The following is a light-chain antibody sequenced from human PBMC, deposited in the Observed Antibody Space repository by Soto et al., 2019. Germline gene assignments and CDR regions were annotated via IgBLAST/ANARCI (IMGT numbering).Light chain of an antibody. CDR2: DVT. CDR3: CSFAGSYSYV. V-gene: IGLV2-11*01. CDR1: SSDVGRHDY. J-gene: IGLJ1*01. Sequence: QSVLTQPRSVSGCPGQSVTISCTGTSSDVGRHDYVSWYQQYPGEAPKLIIYDVTERPSGVPDRFSGSKSGNTASLTISGLRAEDEAAYSCCSFAGSYSYVFGSGTKVTVL.